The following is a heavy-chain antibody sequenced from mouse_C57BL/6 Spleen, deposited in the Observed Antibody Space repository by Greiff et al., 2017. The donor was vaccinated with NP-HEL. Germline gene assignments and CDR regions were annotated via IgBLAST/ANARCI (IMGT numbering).Heavy chain of an antibody. CDR2: ISDGGSYT. V-gene: IGHV5-4*01. J-gene: IGHJ4*01. CDR3: ARERNWALYAMDY. CDR1: GFTFSSYA. D-gene: IGHD4-1*01. Sequence: EVQVVESGGGLVKPGGSLKLSCAASGFTFSSYAMSWVRQTPEKRLEWVATISDGGSYTYYPDNVKGRFTISRDNAKNNLYLQMSHLKSEDTAMYYCARERNWALYAMDYWGQGTSVTVSS.